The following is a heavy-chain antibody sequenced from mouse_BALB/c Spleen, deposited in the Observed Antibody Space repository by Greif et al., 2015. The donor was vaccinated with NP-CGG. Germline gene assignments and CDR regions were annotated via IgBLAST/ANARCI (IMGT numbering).Heavy chain of an antibody. Sequence: EVQLQQSGAELVKPGASVKLSCTASGFNIKDTYMHWVKQRPEQGLEWIGRIDPANGNTKYDPKFQGKATITADTSSNTAYLQLSSLTSEDTAVYYCAPYGNYGFPLAYWGQGTLVTVSA. CDR3: APYGNYGFPLAY. CDR1: GFNIKDTY. V-gene: IGHV14-3*02. CDR2: IDPANGNT. D-gene: IGHD2-1*01. J-gene: IGHJ3*01.